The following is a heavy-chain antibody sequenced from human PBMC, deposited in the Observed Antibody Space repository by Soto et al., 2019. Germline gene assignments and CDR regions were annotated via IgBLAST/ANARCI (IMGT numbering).Heavy chain of an antibody. Sequence: PSETLSLTCTVSGGSISSGGYYWSWIRQHPGKGLEWIGYIYYSGSTYYNPSLKSRVTISVDTSKNQFSLKLSSVTAADTAVYYCARAPVGCSGGSCYLSWFDPWGQGTLVTVSS. D-gene: IGHD2-15*01. V-gene: IGHV4-31*03. CDR2: IYYSGST. CDR1: GGSISSGGYY. J-gene: IGHJ5*02. CDR3: ARAPVGCSGGSCYLSWFDP.